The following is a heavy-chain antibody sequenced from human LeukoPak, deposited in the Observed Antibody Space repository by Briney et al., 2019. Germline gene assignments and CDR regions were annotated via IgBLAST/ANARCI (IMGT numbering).Heavy chain of an antibody. V-gene: IGHV3-23*01. J-gene: IGHJ4*02. Sequence: PGGSLRLSCAASGFTFSSYAMSWVRQAPGKGLEWVSAISGSGGSTYYADSVKGRFTISRDNSKNTLYLEVISLPAEDTAVYYCAKDDAWLRFGEWSQGTLVTVSS. CDR3: AKDDAWLRFGE. CDR1: GFTFSSYA. CDR2: ISGSGGST. D-gene: IGHD3-10*01.